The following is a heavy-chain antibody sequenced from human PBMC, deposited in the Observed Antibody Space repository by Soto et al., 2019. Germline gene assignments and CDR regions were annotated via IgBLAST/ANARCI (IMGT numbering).Heavy chain of an antibody. D-gene: IGHD3-10*01. Sequence: GASVKVSCKASGYTFIGYDMNWVRQAPGQRLEWMAWINADNGDTEYSPKFQGRVTITRDTSANTAYMELSSLRSEDTAVHYCARGSSGSDWPFDCWGQGTLVTVSS. CDR1: GYTFIGYD. CDR3: ARGSSGSDWPFDC. J-gene: IGHJ4*02. V-gene: IGHV1-3*01. CDR2: INADNGDT.